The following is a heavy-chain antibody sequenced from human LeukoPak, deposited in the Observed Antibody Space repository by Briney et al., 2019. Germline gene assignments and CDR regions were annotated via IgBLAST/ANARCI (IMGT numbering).Heavy chain of an antibody. J-gene: IGHJ3*02. Sequence: SETPSLTCTVSGGSISSSSYYWGWIRQPPGKGLEWIGSIYYSGSTYYNPSLKSRVTISVDTSKNQFSLKLSSVTAADTAVYYCARDWGSAFDIWGQGTMVTVSS. CDR2: IYYSGST. V-gene: IGHV4-39*07. CDR1: GGSISSSSYY. CDR3: ARDWGSAFDI. D-gene: IGHD7-27*01.